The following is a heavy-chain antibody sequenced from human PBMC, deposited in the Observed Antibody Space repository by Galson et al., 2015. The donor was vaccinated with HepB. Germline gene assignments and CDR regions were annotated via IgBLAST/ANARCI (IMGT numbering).Heavy chain of an antibody. CDR3: ACQRRHGSPTDY. CDR2: ISWNSDSI. V-gene: IGHV3-9*01. J-gene: IGHJ4*02. D-gene: IGHD6-25*01. Sequence: SLRLSCAASGFTFDDFAMHWVRQAPGKGLQWVSSISWNSDSIGYADSVQGRFTISRDNAKDSLYLQMNSLRADDTAVYFCACQRRHGSPTDYWGQGTLVTVSS. CDR1: GFTFDDFA.